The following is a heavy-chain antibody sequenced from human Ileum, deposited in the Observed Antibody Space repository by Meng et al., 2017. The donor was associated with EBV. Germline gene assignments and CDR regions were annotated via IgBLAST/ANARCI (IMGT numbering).Heavy chain of an antibody. CDR1: GFTFSSHE. J-gene: IGHJ4*02. CDR2: IGPSGDR. D-gene: IGHD3-10*01. CDR3: ARGALVRGRVSFPYFDY. Sequence: EVQLVESGGGWVQPGGFLRLSCAASGFTFSSHEMHWVRQVPGKGLEWVSAIGPSGDRYYPASVKGRFTVSRENANNSLYLQMNSLSAGDTAVYYCARGALVRGRVSFPYFDYWGQGALVTVSS. V-gene: IGHV3-13*01.